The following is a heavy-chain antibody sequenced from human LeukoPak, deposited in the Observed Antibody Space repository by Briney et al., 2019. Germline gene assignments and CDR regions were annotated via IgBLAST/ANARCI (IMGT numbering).Heavy chain of an antibody. V-gene: IGHV3-11*06. J-gene: IGHJ5*02. CDR1: GFTFSDYY. CDR3: ARHGPCDYGGNSGEWFDP. Sequence: GGSLRLSCAASGFTFSDYYMSWIRQAPGKGLEWVLYISSSSSYTNYADCVKGRFTISRDNAKNSLYLQMNSLRAEDTAVYYCARHGPCDYGGNSGEWFDPWGQGTLVTVSS. CDR2: ISSSSSYT. D-gene: IGHD4-23*01.